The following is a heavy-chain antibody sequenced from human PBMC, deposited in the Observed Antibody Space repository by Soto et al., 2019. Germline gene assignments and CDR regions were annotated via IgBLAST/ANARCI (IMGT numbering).Heavy chain of an antibody. CDR2: INPNRGGT. D-gene: IGHD1-26*01. V-gene: IGHV1-2*02. J-gene: IGHJ6*02. Sequence: ASVKVSCKASGYTFTGYYMHWVRQAPGQWLEWMGWINPNRGGTNYAQKFQGSVTMTRDTSISTAYMELSRLRSDDTAVYYCAREGRELLPYYYYGMDVWGQGTTVTVSS. CDR1: GYTFTGYY. CDR3: AREGRELLPYYYYGMDV.